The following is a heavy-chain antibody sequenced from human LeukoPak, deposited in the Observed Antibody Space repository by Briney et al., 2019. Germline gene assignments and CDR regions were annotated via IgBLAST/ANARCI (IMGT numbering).Heavy chain of an antibody. D-gene: IGHD3-22*01. CDR1: GYTFTGYY. Sequence: ASVKVSCKASGYTFTGYYMHWVRQAPRQRLEGMGVINPNSGGTNYAQKFQGRVTITRDTSLSTAYMELSRLRSDDTAVYYCAREGHYDSSGYDWDWYFDLWGRGTLVTVSS. CDR3: AREGHYDSSGYDWDWYFDL. V-gene: IGHV1-2*02. J-gene: IGHJ2*01. CDR2: INPNSGGT.